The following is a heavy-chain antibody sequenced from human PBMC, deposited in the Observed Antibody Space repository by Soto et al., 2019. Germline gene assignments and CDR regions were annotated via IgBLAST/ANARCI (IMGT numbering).Heavy chain of an antibody. CDR1: GGTFGNLG. CDR2: TIPIFDTP. Sequence: ASVKVSCKASGGTFGNLGISWLRQAPGQGLEWMGGTIPIFDTPHYAEKFRDRLTITADATSTAYMELTSLSSEDTATYYCARDREDGSGTKYNWFDSWGQGTLVTVSS. D-gene: IGHD3-10*01. CDR3: ARDREDGSGTKYNWFDS. V-gene: IGHV1-69*13. J-gene: IGHJ5*01.